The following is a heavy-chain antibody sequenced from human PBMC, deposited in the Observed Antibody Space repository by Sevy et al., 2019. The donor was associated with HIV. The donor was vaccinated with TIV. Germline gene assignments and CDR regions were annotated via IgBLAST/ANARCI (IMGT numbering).Heavy chain of an antibody. V-gene: IGHV3-23*01. CDR3: ARDRLLLWFGEFPTAGMDV. D-gene: IGHD3-10*01. J-gene: IGHJ6*02. Sequence: GGSLRLSCAASGFTFSSYAMSWVRQAPGKGLEWVSAISGSGGSTYYADSVKGRFTISRDNSKNTLYLQMNSLRAEDTAVYYCARDRLLLWFGEFPTAGMDVWGQGTTVTVSS. CDR2: ISGSGGST. CDR1: GFTFSSYA.